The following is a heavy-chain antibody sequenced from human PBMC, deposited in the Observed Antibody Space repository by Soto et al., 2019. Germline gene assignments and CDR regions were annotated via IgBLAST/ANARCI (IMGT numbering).Heavy chain of an antibody. V-gene: IGHV3-66*01. CDR3: ARGITGTTPAPKTYYYMDV. J-gene: IGHJ6*03. CDR1: GFTVSSNY. Sequence: GGSLRLSCAASGFTVSSNYMSWVRQAPGKGLEWVSVIYSGGSTYYADSVKGRFTISRDNSKNTLYLQMNSLRAEDTAVYYCARGITGTTPAPKTYYYMDVWGKGTTVTVSS. CDR2: IYSGGST. D-gene: IGHD1-7*01.